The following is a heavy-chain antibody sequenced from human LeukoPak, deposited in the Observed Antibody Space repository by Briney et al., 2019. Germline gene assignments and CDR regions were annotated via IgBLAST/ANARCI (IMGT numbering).Heavy chain of an antibody. V-gene: IGHV1-18*01. D-gene: IGHD5-18*01. CDR3: ARGSQYSYGYDY. CDR1: GYTFTSYA. J-gene: IGHJ4*02. Sequence: GASVEVSCKASGYTFTSYAMHWVRQAPGQRLEWMGWISAYNGNTNYAQKLQGRVTMTTDTSTSTAYMELRSLRSDDTAVYYCARGSQYSYGYDYWGQGTLVTVSS. CDR2: ISAYNGNT.